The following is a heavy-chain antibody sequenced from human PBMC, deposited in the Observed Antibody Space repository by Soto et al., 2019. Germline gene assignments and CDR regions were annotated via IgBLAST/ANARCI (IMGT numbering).Heavy chain of an antibody. Sequence: QLQLQESGPGLVRPSETLSLTCTVSGGSMSSTTYYWGWIRQPPGKGLEWIGSISYSGSTYYNPSLESRVTISVDTSKNQFSLKLSSVTAADTAMFYCARQYRGYQYESSGPAGADYWGQGTLVTVSS. CDR2: ISYSGST. D-gene: IGHD3-22*01. V-gene: IGHV4-39*01. CDR1: GGSMSSTTYY. J-gene: IGHJ4*02. CDR3: ARQYRGYQYESSGPAGADY.